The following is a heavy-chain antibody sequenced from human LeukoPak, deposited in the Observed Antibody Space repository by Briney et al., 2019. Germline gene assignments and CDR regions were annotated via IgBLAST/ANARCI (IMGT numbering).Heavy chain of an antibody. CDR3: AANSADYNTLGSSYKV. J-gene: IGHJ4*02. CDR2: ISYSGAT. CDR1: SASITSSPYF. Sequence: SETLSLTCTVSSASITSSPYFWGWIRQSPGKGLEWVGSISYSGATYYNPSLKSRVTISVDTSKNQFSLKLNSVTAADTAVFYCAANSADYNTLGSSYKVWGQGTLVTVSS. D-gene: IGHD3-10*01. V-gene: IGHV4-39*01.